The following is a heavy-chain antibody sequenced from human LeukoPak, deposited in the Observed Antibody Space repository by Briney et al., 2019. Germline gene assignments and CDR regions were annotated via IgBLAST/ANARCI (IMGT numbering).Heavy chain of an antibody. CDR2: IYTSGST. CDR3: ARDREVGATGYYFDY. J-gene: IGHJ4*02. D-gene: IGHD1-26*01. V-gene: IGHV4-61*02. Sequence: SQTLSLTCTVSGGSISSGSYYWSWIRQPAGKGLEWIGRIYTSGSTTYNSSLKSRVTISLDTSKNHFSLRLSSVTAADTAVYYCARDREVGATGYYFDYWGQGTLVTVSS. CDR1: GGSISSGSYY.